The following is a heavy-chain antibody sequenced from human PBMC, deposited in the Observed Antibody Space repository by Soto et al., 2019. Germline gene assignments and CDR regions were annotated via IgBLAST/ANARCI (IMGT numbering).Heavy chain of an antibody. D-gene: IGHD5-12*01. Sequence: SETLSLTCAVYGGSFSGYYWSWIRQPPGKGLEWIGEINHSGSTNYNPSLKSRVTISVDTSKNQFSLKLSSVTAADTAVYYCARVVWVATIGPGDYFDYWGQGTLVTVSS. CDR2: INHSGST. CDR3: ARVVWVATIGPGDYFDY. J-gene: IGHJ4*02. V-gene: IGHV4-34*01. CDR1: GGSFSGYY.